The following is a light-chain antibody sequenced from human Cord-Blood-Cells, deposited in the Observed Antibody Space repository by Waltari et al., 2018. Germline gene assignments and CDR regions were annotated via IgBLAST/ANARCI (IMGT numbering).Light chain of an antibody. J-gene: IGLJ2*01. CDR3: SSYAGSNNVV. CDR1: SSDVGGYNY. CDR2: EVS. V-gene: IGLV2-8*01. Sequence: QSALTQPPSASGSPGQSVTISCTGTSSDVGGYNYVSWYQQHPGKAPKLMIYEVSKRPSGVPDRFSGPKSGNTAYLTVSGLQAEDEADYYCSSYAGSNNVVFGGGTKLTVL.